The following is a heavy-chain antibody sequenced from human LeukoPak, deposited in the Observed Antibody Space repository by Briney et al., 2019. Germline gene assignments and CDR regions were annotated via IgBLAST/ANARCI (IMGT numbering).Heavy chain of an antibody. CDR2: IYYSGST. CDR3: ARDGPPDTIFGVSGFDP. D-gene: IGHD3-3*01. CDR1: GGSISSGDYY. J-gene: IGHJ5*02. V-gene: IGHV4-30-4*08. Sequence: PSETLSLTCTVSGGSISSGDYYWRWLRQPPGKGLEWIGYIYYSGSTYYNPSLKSRVTISVDTSKNQFSLKLSSVTAADTAVYYCARDGPPDTIFGVSGFDPWGQGTLVTVSS.